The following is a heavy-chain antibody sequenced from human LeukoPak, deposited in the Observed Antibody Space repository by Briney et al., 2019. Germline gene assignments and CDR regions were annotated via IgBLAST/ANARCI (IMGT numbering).Heavy chain of an antibody. CDR3: ARDRHSSVDY. Sequence: GGSLRLSCAASGFTFSSYGMHWVRQAPGKGLEWVAFIRYDGSNKYYADSVKGRFTISRDNSKNTLYLQTNSLRAEDTAVYYCARDRHSSVDYWGQGTLVTVSS. J-gene: IGHJ4*02. CDR2: IRYDGSNK. V-gene: IGHV3-30*02. D-gene: IGHD3-22*01. CDR1: GFTFSSYG.